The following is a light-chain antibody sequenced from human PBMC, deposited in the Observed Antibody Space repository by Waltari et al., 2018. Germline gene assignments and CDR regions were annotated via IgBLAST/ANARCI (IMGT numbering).Light chain of an antibody. Sequence: QSALTQPASVSGSRGQSITISCTGRRSAIGCYNVVSWYQHHPGKAPKLLIYGVNNRPSGVSNRFSGSKSGNTASLTISGLQAEDEADYYCSSYAGSVVFGGGTKLTVL. CDR2: GVN. CDR1: RSAIGCYNV. CDR3: SSYAGSVV. V-gene: IGLV2-23*02. J-gene: IGLJ3*02.